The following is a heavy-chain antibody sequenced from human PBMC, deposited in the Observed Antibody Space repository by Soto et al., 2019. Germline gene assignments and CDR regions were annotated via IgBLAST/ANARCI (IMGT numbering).Heavy chain of an antibody. D-gene: IGHD3-16*02. CDR2: ISHSGST. J-gene: IGHJ3*02. CDR1: RGSFSGYY. Sequence: PSETLSLTCAVYRGSFSGYYWTWIRQPPGKGLEWIGEISHSGSTNYNPSLKSRVTISVDTSKNQFSLKLSSVTAADTAVYYCASGLHLGELSLKDAFDIWGQGTMVTVSS. V-gene: IGHV4-34*01. CDR3: ASGLHLGELSLKDAFDI.